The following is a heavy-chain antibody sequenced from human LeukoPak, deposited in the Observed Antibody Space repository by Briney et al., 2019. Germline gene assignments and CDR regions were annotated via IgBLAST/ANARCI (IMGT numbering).Heavy chain of an antibody. CDR1: GYTFTTSG. CDR2: ISGSNGNT. V-gene: IGHV1-18*01. CDR3: ARGDVVVPAASRRSNWFDP. D-gene: IGHD2-2*01. J-gene: IGHJ5*02. Sequence: GASVKVSCKASGYTFTTSGISWVRQAPGQGLEWMGWISGSNGNTNYAQKFQDRVTMTTDTSTSTAYMELRTLRSDDSAVYYCARGDVVVPAASRRSNWFDPWGQGTLVTVSS.